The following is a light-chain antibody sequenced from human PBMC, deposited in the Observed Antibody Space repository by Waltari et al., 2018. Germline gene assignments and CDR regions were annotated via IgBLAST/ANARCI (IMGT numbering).Light chain of an antibody. CDR1: SSDVGGCDY. V-gene: IGLV2-11*01. Sequence: QSALTQPRSVSGSPGQSVTISCTGTSSDVGGCDYVSWYQQHPGEAPKLIIYDVSKWPSGVPDRFSGSKSGNTASLTISGLQAEDEADYYCCSYAGSYTFVFGSATQVSVL. CDR3: CSYAGSYTFV. CDR2: DVS. J-gene: IGLJ1*01.